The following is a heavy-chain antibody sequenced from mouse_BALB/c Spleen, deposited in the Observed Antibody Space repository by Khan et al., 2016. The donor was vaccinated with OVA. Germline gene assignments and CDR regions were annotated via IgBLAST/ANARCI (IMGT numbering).Heavy chain of an antibody. CDR1: GFSFSSYS. CDR3: PRRRGYVRHNPYFDY. D-gene: IGHD2-2*01. J-gene: IGHJ2*01. V-gene: IGHV5-6-4*01. Sequence: EVELVESGGGLVRPGGSLKLSCAASGFSFSSYSMSWVRQTPEKSLEWVATISSGGTYTYYPDSVKGRFTISRDNPKNPLYLQMSSLKSEDTAMYYGPRRRGYVRHNPYFDYWGQGTTLPVSS. CDR2: ISSGGTYT.